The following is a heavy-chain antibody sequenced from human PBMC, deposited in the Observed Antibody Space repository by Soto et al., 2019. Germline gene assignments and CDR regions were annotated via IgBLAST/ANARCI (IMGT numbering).Heavy chain of an antibody. V-gene: IGHV1-2*02. CDR1: GFSFTGYY. CDR2: INAHSGGT. D-gene: IGHD6-6*01. J-gene: IGHJ5*02. CDR3: AKDLTRQLAYWLDP. Sequence: ASVKVSCKASGFSFTGYYIHWLRQAPGQGLEWMGWINAHSGGTEYAQKFQGRVTLTRDTSIATAYLTLTSLTSDDTALYYCAKDLTRQLAYWLDPWGQGTQATVSS.